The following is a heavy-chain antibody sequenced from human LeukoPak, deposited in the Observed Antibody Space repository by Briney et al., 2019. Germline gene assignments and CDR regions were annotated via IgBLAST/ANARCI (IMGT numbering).Heavy chain of an antibody. CDR3: ASTYYYDSSGPEARFDLSYYYYYGMDV. D-gene: IGHD3-22*01. CDR2: INPSGGST. CDR1: GYTFTSYY. V-gene: IGHV1-46*01. J-gene: IGHJ6*02. Sequence: PEASVKVSCKASGYTFTSYYMHWVRQAPGQGLEWMGIINPSGGSTSYAQKFQGRVTMTRDTSTSTVYMELSSLRSGDTAVYYCASTYYYDSSGPEARFDLSYYYYYGMDVWGQGTTVTVSS.